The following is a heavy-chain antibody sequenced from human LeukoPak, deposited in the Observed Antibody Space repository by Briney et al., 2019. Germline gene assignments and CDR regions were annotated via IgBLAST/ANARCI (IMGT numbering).Heavy chain of an antibody. J-gene: IGHJ3*02. CDR1: GFTFSRYW. CDR3: ARSVPGNAFDI. V-gene: IGHV3-74*01. CDR2: MNDDGTIT. Sequence: GGSLRLSCAASGFTFSRYWMHWVRQAPGKGLVWVSRMNDDGTITTYADSVKGRFTISRDNAKNRLYLQMNSLRVEDTAVYYCARSVPGNAFDIWGQGTMVTVSS. D-gene: IGHD2-2*01.